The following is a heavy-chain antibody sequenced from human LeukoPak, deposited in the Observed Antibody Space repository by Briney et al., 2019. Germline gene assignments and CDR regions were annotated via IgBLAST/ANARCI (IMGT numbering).Heavy chain of an antibody. D-gene: IGHD2-15*01. CDR1: GFIVANNY. J-gene: IGHJ4*02. CDR3: ATLYGGQRADGY. CDR2: IYGGDTT. V-gene: IGHV3-53*01. Sequence: GGSLRLSCAASGFIVANNYMSWVRQAPGKGLEWVSAIYGGDTTEYADSVKGRFIISRDISKNTLYLQMNTVRTEDMAVYYCATLYGGQRADGYWGQGTLVIVSS.